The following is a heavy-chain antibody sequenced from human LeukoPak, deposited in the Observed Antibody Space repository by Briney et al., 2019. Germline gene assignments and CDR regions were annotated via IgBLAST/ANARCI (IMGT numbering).Heavy chain of an antibody. CDR2: MYLSGTT. V-gene: IGHV4-4*02. CDR3: AGLVGRYSSGLYYYYFDY. D-gene: IGHD3-22*01. J-gene: IGHJ4*02. Sequence: GSLRLSCAASGYRFSPYWMSWVRQPPGKGLEWIGEMYLSGTTHSNPSVKSRVTISIDKSKNQFFLNLSSVTAVDTAVYYCAGLVGRYSSGLYYYYFDYWGQGTLVTVSS. CDR1: GYRFSPYW.